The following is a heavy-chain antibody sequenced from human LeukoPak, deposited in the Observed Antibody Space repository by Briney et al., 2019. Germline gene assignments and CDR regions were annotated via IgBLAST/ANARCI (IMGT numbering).Heavy chain of an antibody. V-gene: IGHV3-21*01. CDR3: VRGIGDYIWGKGHYFDY. D-gene: IGHD3-16*01. Sequence: GGSLRLSCAASGFTFSSYSMNWVRQAPGKVLEWVSSISSSSSSYIYYADSVKGRFTISRDNAKDSLSLQMNNLRAEDTAVYYCVRGIGDYIWGKGHYFDYWGQGILVIVSS. CDR2: ISSSSSSYI. J-gene: IGHJ4*02. CDR1: GFTFSSYS.